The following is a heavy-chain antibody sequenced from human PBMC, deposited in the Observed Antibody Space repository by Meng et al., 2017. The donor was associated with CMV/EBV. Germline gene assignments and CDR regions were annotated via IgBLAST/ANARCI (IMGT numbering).Heavy chain of an antibody. V-gene: IGHV3-73*01. CDR2: IRSKANSYAT. Sequence: GGSLRLSCAASGFTFSGSAMHWVRQASGKGLEWVGRIRSKANSYATAYAASVKGRFTISRDDSKNTAYLQMNSLKTEDTAVHYCTRHQFAYCGGDCSGDDAFDIWGQGTMVTVSS. CDR1: GFTFSGSA. D-gene: IGHD2-21*01. J-gene: IGHJ3*02. CDR3: TRHQFAYCGGDCSGDDAFDI.